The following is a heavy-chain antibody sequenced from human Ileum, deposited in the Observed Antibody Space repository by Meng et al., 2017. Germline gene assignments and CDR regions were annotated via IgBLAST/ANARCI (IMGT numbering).Heavy chain of an antibody. Sequence: GGSLRLSCAASGFTFRSYWMHWVRQVPGKGLVWGSRIDGDGRTINYADSVKGRFTISRENAKNTLYLQMNSLRVEDRAVYYCVRALNDDGGETFWGQGTLVTVSS. V-gene: IGHV3-74*01. CDR2: IDGDGRTI. CDR1: GFTFRSYW. D-gene: IGHD4-23*01. CDR3: VRALNDDGGETF. J-gene: IGHJ4*02.